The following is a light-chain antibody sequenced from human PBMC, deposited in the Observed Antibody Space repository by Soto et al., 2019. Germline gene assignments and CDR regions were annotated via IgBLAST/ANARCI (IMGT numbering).Light chain of an antibody. J-gene: IGKJ4*02. CDR2: EAS. Sequence: DIQMTQSPSTLSGSVGARVAITCRAIQTISSWVAWYRQKPGKAPKLLIYEASSLKSGVPSRFSGSGAGADFTLTSSSLHPDDVETDYCQQHNSYPLTFGEGTKVDIK. V-gene: IGKV1-5*03. CDR3: QQHNSYPLT. CDR1: QTISSW.